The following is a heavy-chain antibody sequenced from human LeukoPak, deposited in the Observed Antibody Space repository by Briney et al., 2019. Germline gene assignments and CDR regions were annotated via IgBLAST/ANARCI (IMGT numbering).Heavy chain of an antibody. CDR2: ISSDGSKN. CDR3: ARGPNSNWSGLDF. Sequence: GGSLRLSCAASGFTFSNYGMHWVRQTPGKGLEWVALISSDGSKNIYADSVKGRFTVSRDNAKNTLYLQVNNLRAEDTAVYYCARGPNSNWSGLDFWGQGTLLTVSS. CDR1: GFTFSNYG. D-gene: IGHD6-6*01. V-gene: IGHV3-30*03. J-gene: IGHJ4*02.